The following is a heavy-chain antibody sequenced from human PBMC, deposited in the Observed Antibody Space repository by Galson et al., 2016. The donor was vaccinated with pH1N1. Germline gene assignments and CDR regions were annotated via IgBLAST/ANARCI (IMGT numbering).Heavy chain of an antibody. CDR1: EYTFIGYY. CDR2: INPNNGDT. V-gene: IGHV1-2*06. J-gene: IGHJ4*02. CDR3: ARVNTYDSSGYYTFDY. Sequence: SVKVSCKASEYTFIGYYIHWMRQAPGHGLAWMGRINPNNGDTHSAQNFQGRVTMTRDPSISTAYMELNSLRSDDTAVYYCARVNTYDSSGYYTFDYWGQGTQVTVSS. D-gene: IGHD3-22*01.